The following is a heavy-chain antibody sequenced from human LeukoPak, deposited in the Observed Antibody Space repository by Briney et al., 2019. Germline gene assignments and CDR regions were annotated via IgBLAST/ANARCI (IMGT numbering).Heavy chain of an antibody. CDR2: IASDGSST. Sequence: GTSLRLSCAASGFTFSSYWMNWVRQAPGKGLVWVSRIASDGSSTTYADSVKGRFSISRDNAKNTLYLQMNSLRVEDTAVYYCARGRPHGNDYWGQGTLVTVSS. D-gene: IGHD4-23*01. CDR1: GFTFSSYW. CDR3: ARGRPHGNDY. J-gene: IGHJ4*02. V-gene: IGHV3-74*01.